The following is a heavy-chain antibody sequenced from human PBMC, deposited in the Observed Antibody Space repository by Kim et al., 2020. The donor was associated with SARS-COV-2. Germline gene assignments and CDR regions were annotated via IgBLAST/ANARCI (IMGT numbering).Heavy chain of an antibody. V-gene: IGHV3-74*01. J-gene: IGHJ6*02. D-gene: IGHD3-16*01. CDR3: ARDYERVDLAKIYYYYYGMDV. Sequence: FTISRDNAKNTLYLQMNSLRAEDTAVYYCARDYERVDLAKIYYYYYGMDVWGQGTTVTVSS.